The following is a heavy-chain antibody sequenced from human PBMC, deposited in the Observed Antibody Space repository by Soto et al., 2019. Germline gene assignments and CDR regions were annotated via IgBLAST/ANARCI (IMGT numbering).Heavy chain of an antibody. CDR1: GGSFSGYY. J-gene: IGHJ6*03. D-gene: IGHD2-2*01. Sequence: SETLSLTCAVYGGSFSGYYWSWIRQPPGKGLEWIGEINHSGSTNYNPSLKSRVTISVDTSKNQFSLKLSSVTAADTAVYYCARGRYCSSTSCYSGHYYYMDVWGKGTTVIVSS. V-gene: IGHV4-34*01. CDR2: INHSGST. CDR3: ARGRYCSSTSCYSGHYYYMDV.